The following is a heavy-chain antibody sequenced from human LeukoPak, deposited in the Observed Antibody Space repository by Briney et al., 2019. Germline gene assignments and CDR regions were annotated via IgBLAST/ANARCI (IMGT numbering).Heavy chain of an antibody. D-gene: IGHD2-21*01. CDR3: ARGRVIRDHFQH. J-gene: IGHJ1*01. CDR2: ISSSSSYI. V-gene: IGHV3-21*01. CDR1: GFTFSSYS. Sequence: GGSLRLSCAASGFTFSSYSMNWVRQAPGKGLEWVSFISSSSSYIYYADSVKGRFTISRDNAKNSLYLQMNSRRAEDTAVYYCARGRVIRDHFQHWGQGTLVTVSS.